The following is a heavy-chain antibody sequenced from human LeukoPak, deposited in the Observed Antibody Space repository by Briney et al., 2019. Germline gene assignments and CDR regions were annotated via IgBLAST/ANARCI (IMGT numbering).Heavy chain of an antibody. CDR2: INPSGGST. CDR1: GYTFTNYA. D-gene: IGHD4-23*01. J-gene: IGHJ5*02. V-gene: IGHV1-46*01. Sequence: ASVKVTCKASGYTFTNYAMNWGRHAPGQGLEWMGIINPSGGSTSYAQKFQGRVTMTRDMSTSTDYMELSSLRSEDTAVYYCARDNSVEDTAWWFDPWGQGTLVTVSS. CDR3: ARDNSVEDTAWWFDP.